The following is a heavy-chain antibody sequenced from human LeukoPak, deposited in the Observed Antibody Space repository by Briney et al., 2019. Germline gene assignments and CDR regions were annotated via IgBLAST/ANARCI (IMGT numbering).Heavy chain of an antibody. V-gene: IGHV4-34*01. D-gene: IGHD1-1*01. CDR3: ARRVTTIGRNDVDS. Sequence: SETLSLTCAVYAGSFSGYYWSWIRQSPGQGIEWIGEINHSGSTNYNPSLKSRVTISVDTSRNQISLKLSSVTAADTAVYYCARRVTTIGRNDVDSWGQGTLVTVSS. CDR1: AGSFSGYY. J-gene: IGHJ4*02. CDR2: INHSGST.